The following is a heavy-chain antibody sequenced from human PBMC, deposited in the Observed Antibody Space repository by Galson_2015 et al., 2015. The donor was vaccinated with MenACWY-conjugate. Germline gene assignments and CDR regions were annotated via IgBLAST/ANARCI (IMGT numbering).Heavy chain of an antibody. CDR2: ISAYNGNT. V-gene: IGHV1-18*01. CDR1: GYTLTSYG. D-gene: IGHD3-22*01. J-gene: IGHJ4*02. Sequence: SVKVSCKASGYTLTSYGISWVRQAPGQGLEWMGWISAYNGNTNYAQKLQGRVTMTTDTSTSTAYMELRSLRSDDTAVYYCARAEVVVIRRGGYFDYWGQGTLVTVSS. CDR3: ARAEVVVIRRGGYFDY.